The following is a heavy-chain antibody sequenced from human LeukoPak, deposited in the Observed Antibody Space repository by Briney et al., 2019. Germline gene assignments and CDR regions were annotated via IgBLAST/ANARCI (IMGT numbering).Heavy chain of an antibody. Sequence: GGSLRLSCAVSGFSFGSFWMSWVRQAPGGGPEWVANINTDGTEDYYVDSVRGRFTISRDNAKRSLYLDMVNLRVDDTAMYYCARDPAAWDYWGPGTLVTVSP. V-gene: IGHV3-7*01. CDR1: GFSFGSFW. CDR3: ARDPAAWDY. J-gene: IGHJ4*02. CDR2: INTDGTED. D-gene: IGHD6-13*01.